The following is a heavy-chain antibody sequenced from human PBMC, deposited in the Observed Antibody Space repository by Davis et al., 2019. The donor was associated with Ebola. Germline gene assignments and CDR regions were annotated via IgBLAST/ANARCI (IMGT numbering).Heavy chain of an antibody. CDR3: ASDYCSSTSFYSWYYYYGMDV. D-gene: IGHD2-2*01. CDR1: GFTVSSNY. V-gene: IGHV3-66*01. J-gene: IGHJ6*02. Sequence: GGSLRLSCAASGFTVSSNYMSWVRQAPGKGLEWVSVIYSGGSTYYADSVKGRFTISRDNSKNTLYLQMNSLRAEDTAVYYCASDYCSSTSFYSWYYYYGMDVWGQGTTVTVSS. CDR2: IYSGGST.